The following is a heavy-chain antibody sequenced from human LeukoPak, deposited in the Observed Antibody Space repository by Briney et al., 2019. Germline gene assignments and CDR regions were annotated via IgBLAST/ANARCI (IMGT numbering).Heavy chain of an antibody. J-gene: IGHJ6*04. CDR1: GYSFTSYW. D-gene: IGHD2-2*01. CDR2: IDPSDSYT. Sequence: GESLKISCKGSGYSFTSYWISWVRQMPGKGLEWMGRIDPSDSYTNYSPSFQGHVTISADKSISTAYRQWSSLKASDTAMYYCARQVVVVPAAIGYYYYYGMDVWGKGTTVTVSS. V-gene: IGHV5-10-1*01. CDR3: ARQVVVVPAAIGYYYYYGMDV.